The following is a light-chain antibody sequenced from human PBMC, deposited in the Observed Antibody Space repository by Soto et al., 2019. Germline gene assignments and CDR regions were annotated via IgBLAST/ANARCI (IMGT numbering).Light chain of an antibody. CDR2: RAS. J-gene: IGKJ1*01. Sequence: EIVMTQSPATVSWSPGERATLSGRASQSVSSNLAWYQQNPGQAPRLLIFRASIRATGIPARFSGSGSGTEFTLTISSLQSEDFAVYYCQQYNDWPRGTFGQGTKVDIK. CDR1: QSVSSN. CDR3: QQYNDWPRGT. V-gene: IGKV3-15*01.